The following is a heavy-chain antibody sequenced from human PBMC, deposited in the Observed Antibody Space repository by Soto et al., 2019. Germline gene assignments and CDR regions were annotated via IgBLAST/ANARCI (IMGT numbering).Heavy chain of an antibody. V-gene: IGHV4-59*08. J-gene: IGHJ3*02. CDR2: IYYSGST. Sequence: SETLSLTCTVSGGSISSYYWSWIRQPPGKGLEWIGYIYYSGSTNYNPSLKSRVTISVDTSKNQFSLKLSSVTAADTAVYYCARHKLERDPDVFDIWGQGTMVTVSS. D-gene: IGHD1-1*01. CDR3: ARHKLERDPDVFDI. CDR1: GGSISSYY.